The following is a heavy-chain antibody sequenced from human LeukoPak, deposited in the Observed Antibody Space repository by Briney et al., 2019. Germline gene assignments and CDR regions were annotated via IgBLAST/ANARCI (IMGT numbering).Heavy chain of an antibody. V-gene: IGHV3-23*01. Sequence: GSLRLSREASGFTFFNYAMSWVRQAPGKGLQWVSGIGSDSATFYTDSVKGRFTTSRDNSKNTVYLHIDSLGAEDAAVYYCAKCMSSTGVCLNFDYWGQGILVAVST. D-gene: IGHD2-21*02. CDR3: AKCMSSTGVCLNFDY. CDR1: GFTFFNYA. CDR2: IGSDSAT. J-gene: IGHJ4*02.